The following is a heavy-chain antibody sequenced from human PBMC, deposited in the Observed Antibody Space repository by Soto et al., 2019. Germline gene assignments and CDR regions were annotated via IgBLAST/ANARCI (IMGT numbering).Heavy chain of an antibody. J-gene: IGHJ4*02. Sequence: GGSLRLSCATSGFTFNDYAMYWVRQAPGQGLEWVAMISSDGHHQFYVDNLRGRFTVSRDNSKNTLFLQMNSLKPEDTAVYYCSRGTYYPQSSGLHADYWGPGTVVTVSS. CDR2: ISSDGHHQ. V-gene: IGHV3-30*03. CDR3: SRGTYYPQSSGLHADY. D-gene: IGHD3-22*01. CDR1: GFTFNDYA.